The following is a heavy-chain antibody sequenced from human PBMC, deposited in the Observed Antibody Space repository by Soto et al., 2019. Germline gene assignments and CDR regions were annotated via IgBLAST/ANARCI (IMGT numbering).Heavy chain of an antibody. Sequence: QVQLVQSGAEVKKPGSSVKVSCKASGGTFSSYAISWVRQAPGQGLEWMGGIIPIFGTANYAQKFQGRVTITADKSTSTAYMELGRRRAEDTAVYYCARGSMQLWVGGYYYYGMDFWGQGTTVTVSS. CDR3: ARGSMQLWVGGYYYYGMDF. D-gene: IGHD5-18*01. V-gene: IGHV1-69*06. CDR2: IIPIFGTA. CDR1: GGTFSSYA. J-gene: IGHJ6*02.